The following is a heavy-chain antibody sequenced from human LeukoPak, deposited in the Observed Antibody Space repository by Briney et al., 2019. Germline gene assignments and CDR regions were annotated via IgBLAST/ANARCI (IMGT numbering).Heavy chain of an antibody. V-gene: IGHV1-2*06. J-gene: IGHJ5*02. Sequence: ASVKVSCKASGYTCTGHYMHWVRQAPGRGLEWMGRINPNSGGTNYAQKFQGRVTMTRDTSISTAYMELSRLRSDDTAVYYCARNVSRSGFDPWGQGTLVTVSS. CDR2: INPNSGGT. D-gene: IGHD2-15*01. CDR1: GYTCTGHY. CDR3: ARNVSRSGFDP.